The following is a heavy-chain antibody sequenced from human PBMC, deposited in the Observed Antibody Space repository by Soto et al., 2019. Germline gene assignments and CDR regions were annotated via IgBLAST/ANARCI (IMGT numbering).Heavy chain of an antibody. V-gene: IGHV5-51*01. Sequence: GESLKISCKGSGYSFTSYWIGWVRQMPGKGLEWMGIIYPGDSDTRYSPSFQGQVTISADKSISTAYLQWSSLKASDTAMYYCARAGYSSSWYWSTYYGMDVWGQGTKVTVSS. CDR3: ARAGYSSSWYWSTYYGMDV. CDR2: IYPGDSDT. CDR1: GYSFTSYW. J-gene: IGHJ6*02. D-gene: IGHD6-13*01.